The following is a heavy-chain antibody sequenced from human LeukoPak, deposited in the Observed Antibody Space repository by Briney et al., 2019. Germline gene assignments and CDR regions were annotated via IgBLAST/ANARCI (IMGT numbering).Heavy chain of an antibody. Sequence: GGSVRLFCAASGFTFSSYGMHWVRQAPGKGLEWVAVISYDGSNKYYADSVKGRFTISRDNSKITLYLQMNGLRAEYTAVYYCARGEYYYDSSGYLGYWGQGTLVTVSS. V-gene: IGHV3-30*03. CDR1: GFTFSSYG. CDR3: ARGEYYYDSSGYLGY. J-gene: IGHJ4*02. D-gene: IGHD3-22*01. CDR2: ISYDGSNK.